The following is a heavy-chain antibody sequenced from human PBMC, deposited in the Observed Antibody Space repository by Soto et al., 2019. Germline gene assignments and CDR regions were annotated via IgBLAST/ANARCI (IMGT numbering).Heavy chain of an antibody. CDR2: IDPSDSYT. Sequence: PGESLKISCKGSGYSFTSYWISWVRQMPGKGLEWMGRIDPSDSYTNYSPSFQGHVTISADKSISTAYLQWSSLKASDTAMYYCASRPKPIAAAGAAYYYYYGMDVWGQGTTVTVSS. CDR3: ASRPKPIAAAGAAYYYYYGMDV. CDR1: GYSFTSYW. D-gene: IGHD6-13*01. J-gene: IGHJ6*02. V-gene: IGHV5-10-1*01.